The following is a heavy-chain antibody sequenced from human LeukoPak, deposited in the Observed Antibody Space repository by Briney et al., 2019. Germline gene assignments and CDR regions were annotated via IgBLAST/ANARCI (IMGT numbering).Heavy chain of an antibody. D-gene: IGHD4-17*01. Sequence: SETLSLTCTVSGGSISSYYWSWIRQPPGKGLEWIGYIYYSGSPNYNPSLKSRVTISVDTSKNQFSLKLSSVTAADTAVYYCARDLLYGDYVGVGWFDPWGQGTLVTVSS. J-gene: IGHJ5*02. CDR2: IYYSGSP. CDR3: ARDLLYGDYVGVGWFDP. CDR1: GGSISSYY. V-gene: IGHV4-59*01.